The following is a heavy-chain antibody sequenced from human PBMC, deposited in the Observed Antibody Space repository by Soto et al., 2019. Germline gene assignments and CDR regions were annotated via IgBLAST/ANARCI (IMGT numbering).Heavy chain of an antibody. CDR1: GYTFTSYG. CDR3: ARDIKTAAAGPFGYYYYGMDV. V-gene: IGHV1-18*01. CDR2: ISAYNGNT. D-gene: IGHD6-13*01. J-gene: IGHJ6*02. Sequence: ASVKVSCKASGYTFTSYGISWVRQAPGQGLEWMGWISAYNGNTNYAQKLQGRVTMTTDTSTSTAYMELRSLRSEDTAVYYCARDIKTAAAGPFGYYYYGMDVWGQGTTVTVSS.